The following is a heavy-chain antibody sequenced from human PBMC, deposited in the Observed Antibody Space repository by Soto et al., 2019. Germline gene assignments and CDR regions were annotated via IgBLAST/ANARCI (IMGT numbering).Heavy chain of an antibody. D-gene: IGHD3-16*01. CDR3: ARDHGGANWFDP. CDR1: RGTFSSYA. CDR2: IIPIFGTA. J-gene: IGHJ5*02. V-gene: IGHV1-69*13. Sequence: SVKVSCKASRGTFSSYAISWVRQAPGQGLEWMGGIIPIFGTANYAQKFQGRVTITADESTSTAYMELSSLRSEDTAVYYCARDHGGANWFDPWGQGTMVTVYS.